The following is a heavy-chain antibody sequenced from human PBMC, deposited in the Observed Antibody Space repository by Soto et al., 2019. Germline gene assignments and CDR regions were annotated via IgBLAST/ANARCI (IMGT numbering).Heavy chain of an antibody. CDR3: AKLVVAAIDYYGMDV. Sequence: GASVKVSCKASGYTFTSYGISWVRQAPGQGLEWMGWISAYNGNTNYAQKLQGRVTMTTDTSTSTAYMELRSLRSDDTAVYYCAKLVVAAIDYYGMDVWGQGTTVTVSS. CDR2: ISAYNGNT. CDR1: GYTFTSYG. D-gene: IGHD2-15*01. J-gene: IGHJ6*02. V-gene: IGHV1-18*01.